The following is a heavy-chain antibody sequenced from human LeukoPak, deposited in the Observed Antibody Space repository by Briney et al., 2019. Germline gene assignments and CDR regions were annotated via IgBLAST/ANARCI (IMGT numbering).Heavy chain of an antibody. CDR2: IYPGDSDT. V-gene: IGHV5-51*01. CDR1: GYIFTTSW. J-gene: IGHJ5*02. Sequence: GESLQISCQGFGYIFTTSWIAWVRQMPGKGLEWMGIIYPGDSDTRYSPSFQGQVTISADKSISTAYLQWSSLKASDTAIYYCARQYRSETYKLGFDPWGQGTLVTVSS. D-gene: IGHD1-1*01. CDR3: ARQYRSETYKLGFDP.